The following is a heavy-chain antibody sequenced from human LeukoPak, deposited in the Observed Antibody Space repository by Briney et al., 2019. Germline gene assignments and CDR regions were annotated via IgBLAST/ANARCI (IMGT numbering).Heavy chain of an antibody. D-gene: IGHD6-6*01. CDR1: GFTFSVAA. CDR3: AKDWEPPYSSASLFPGY. J-gene: IGHJ4*02. Sequence: GGSLRLSCVASGFTFSVAAMNWVRQGPGAGLEWVSGIGGDGITHYTDSVQGRFTISRDISKNTLYLEMHSLRADDTAVYYCAKDWEPPYSSASLFPGYWGQGTLVTVSS. V-gene: IGHV3-23*01. CDR2: IGGDGIT.